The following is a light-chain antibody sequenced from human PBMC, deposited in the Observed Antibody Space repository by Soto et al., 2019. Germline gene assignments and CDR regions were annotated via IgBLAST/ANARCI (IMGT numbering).Light chain of an antibody. V-gene: IGKV3-20*01. CDR1: QSVRSTL. CDR3: QQYISTPWT. J-gene: IGKJ1*01. Sequence: EILLTQSPGTLSLSPGERSTISGMDIQSVRSTLLAWYQHKPGQANRIVIYGESSRATGIKDRFSGSGSGTDFTLTIRRLEPEDFAVYYCQQYISTPWTFGQVTQVDLK. CDR2: GES.